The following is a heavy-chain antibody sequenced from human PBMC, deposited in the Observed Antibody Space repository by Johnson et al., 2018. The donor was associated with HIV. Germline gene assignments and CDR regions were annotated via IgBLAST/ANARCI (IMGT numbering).Heavy chain of an antibody. J-gene: IGHJ3*01. V-gene: IGHV3-20*04. CDR1: GFTVSSNY. CDR2: INWNGGST. D-gene: IGHD5/OR15-5a*01. CDR3: ARSPPLRRSAFAF. Sequence: VQLVESGGGLVQPGGSLRLSCAASGFTVSSNYMTWVRQAPGKGLEWVSGINWNGGSTGYADSVKGRFTISIDNAKNSLYLQMNSLRAEDTAVYYCARSPPLRRSAFAFWGQGTMVTVSS.